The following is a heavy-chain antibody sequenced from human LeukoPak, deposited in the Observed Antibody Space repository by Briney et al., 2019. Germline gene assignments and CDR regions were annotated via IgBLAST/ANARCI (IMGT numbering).Heavy chain of an antibody. D-gene: IGHD2-8*02. J-gene: IGHJ4*02. V-gene: IGHV1-46*01. CDR1: GFTFTNYY. Sequence: GASVKVSCKASGFTFTNYYMHWVRQAPGQVLEWMGLINPSGSSTNYAQKFRGRVTMTRDTSTTTVYMELSSLRSEDTAVYYCAREESGGYFDYGGQGTLVTVSS. CDR2: INPSGSST. CDR3: AREESGGYFDY.